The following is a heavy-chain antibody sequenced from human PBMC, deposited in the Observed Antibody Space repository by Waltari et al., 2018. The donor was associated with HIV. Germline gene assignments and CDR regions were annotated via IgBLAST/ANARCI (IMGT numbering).Heavy chain of an antibody. CDR1: GSSLSTSGMS. V-gene: IGHV2-70*11. CDR3: ERGRLQHDY. CDR2: IYWDDDK. J-gene: IGHJ4*02. Sequence: VTLRESGPALVQPPPTLTLTCTFSGSSLSTSGMSVSWIRQPPGKALDRLARIYWDDDKYYTTTLKTRLSISTDASKNQAVLTMTSMDPENIATYYCERGRLQHDYWGQGPLFIFS. D-gene: IGHD4-4*01.